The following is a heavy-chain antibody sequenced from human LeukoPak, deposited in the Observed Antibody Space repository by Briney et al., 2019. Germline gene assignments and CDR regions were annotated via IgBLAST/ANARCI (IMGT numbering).Heavy chain of an antibody. J-gene: IGHJ4*02. CDR3: ARTITIFGMVPGDY. D-gene: IGHD3-3*01. Sequence: AAVTVSCKASGYTFTSYGISWVRQAPGQGLEWMGWISAYNGNTNYAQKLQGRVTMTTDTSTSTAYMELRSLRSDDTAVYYCARTITIFGMVPGDYWGQGTLVTASS. V-gene: IGHV1-18*01. CDR1: GYTFTSYG. CDR2: ISAYNGNT.